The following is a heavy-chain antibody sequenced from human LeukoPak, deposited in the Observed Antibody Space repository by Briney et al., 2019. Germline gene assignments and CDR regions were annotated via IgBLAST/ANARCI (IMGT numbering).Heavy chain of an antibody. CDR1: GFTFSTYS. Sequence: TGGSLRLSCAASGFTFSTYSMSWVRQAPGKGLEWVSVISGNGGDTFYADSVKGRFTISRDNSKNTLYLQMNSLRAEDTAVYYCAKAGPSDFWSGYRYYYYYMDVWGKGTTVTVSS. D-gene: IGHD3-3*01. CDR3: AKAGPSDFWSGYRYYYYYMDV. J-gene: IGHJ6*03. V-gene: IGHV3-23*01. CDR2: ISGNGGDT.